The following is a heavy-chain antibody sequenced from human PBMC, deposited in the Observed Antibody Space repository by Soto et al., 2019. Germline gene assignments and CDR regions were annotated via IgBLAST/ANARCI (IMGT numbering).Heavy chain of an antibody. V-gene: IGHV7-4-1*01. Sequence: ASVKVSCKASGYTFTSYAMNWVRQAPGQGLEWMGWTNTNTGNPTYAQGFTGRFVFSLDTSVSTAYLQICSLKAEDTAVYYCAREVYKYYYDSSGYSEGIDYWGQGTLVTVSS. CDR1: GYTFTSYA. CDR2: TNTNTGNP. CDR3: AREVYKYYYDSSGYSEGIDY. J-gene: IGHJ4*02. D-gene: IGHD3-22*01.